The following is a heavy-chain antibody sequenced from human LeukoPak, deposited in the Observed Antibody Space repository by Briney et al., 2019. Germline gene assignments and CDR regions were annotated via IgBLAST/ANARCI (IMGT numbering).Heavy chain of an antibody. CDR3: ARDVVGALDY. J-gene: IGHJ4*02. D-gene: IGHD1-26*01. Sequence: GGSLRLSCAASGFTFSSYSMSWVRQAPGKGLEWVSSISSSSSYIYYADSVKGRFTISRDNAKNSLYLQMNSLRAEDTAVYYCARDVVGALDYWGQGTLVTVSS. CDR2: ISSSSSYI. V-gene: IGHV3-21*01. CDR1: GFTFSSYS.